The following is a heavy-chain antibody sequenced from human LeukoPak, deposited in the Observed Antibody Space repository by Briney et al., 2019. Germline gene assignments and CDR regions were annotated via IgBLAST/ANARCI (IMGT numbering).Heavy chain of an antibody. CDR1: GYTFTSYY. Sequence: ASVKVSCKASGYTFTSYYMHWVRQAPGQGLEWVGIINPSGGSTSYAQKFQGRVTMTRDTSTSTVYMELSSLRSEDTAVYYCARDRQYYYDSSGYPEHYYYYYGMDGWGQGTTVTVSS. CDR2: INPSGGST. V-gene: IGHV1-46*01. J-gene: IGHJ6*02. CDR3: ARDRQYYYDSSGYPEHYYYYYGMDG. D-gene: IGHD3-22*01.